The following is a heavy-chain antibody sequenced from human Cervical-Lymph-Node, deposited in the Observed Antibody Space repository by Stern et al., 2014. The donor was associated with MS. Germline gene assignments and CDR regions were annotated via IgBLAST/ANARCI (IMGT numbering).Heavy chain of an antibody. CDR3: ARGAGDNWFDP. Sequence: QLVQSGADVKKPGSSVRVSCKASGGISWLRQAPGQGLEWMGGIIPFVGTANYAQKFQGRLTIIADPPTTTNYMELSSLRSDDTAGYYGARGAGDNWFDPWGQGTLVSVSS. CDR2: IIPFVGTA. V-gene: IGHV1-69*01. J-gene: IGHJ5*02. D-gene: IGHD3-10*01. CDR1: GG.